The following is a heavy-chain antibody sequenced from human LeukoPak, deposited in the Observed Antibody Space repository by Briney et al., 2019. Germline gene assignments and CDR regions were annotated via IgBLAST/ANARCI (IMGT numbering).Heavy chain of an antibody. D-gene: IGHD1-1*01. J-gene: IGHJ4*02. CDR2: INPSGGST. CDR3: ARISLDWNDVGLCFDY. Sequence: GASVKVSCKASGYTFTSYYMHWVRQAPGQGLEWMGIINPSGGSTSYAQKFQGRVTMTRDTSTSTVYMELSSLRSEDTAVYYCARISLDWNDVGLCFDYWGQGTLVTVSS. CDR1: GYTFTSYY. V-gene: IGHV1-46*01.